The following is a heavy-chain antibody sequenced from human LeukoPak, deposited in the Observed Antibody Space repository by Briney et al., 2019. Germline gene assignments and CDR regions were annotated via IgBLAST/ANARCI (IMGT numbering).Heavy chain of an antibody. CDR1: GFTFSSYW. Sequence: SGGSLRLSCAASGFTFSSYWMSWVRQAPGKGLEWVANIKQDGSEKYYVDSVKGRFTISRDNAKNSLYLQMNSLRAEDTAVYYCARDRDFWSGDPMTFDIWGQGTMVTVSS. D-gene: IGHD3-3*01. CDR2: IKQDGSEK. CDR3: ARDRDFWSGDPMTFDI. J-gene: IGHJ3*02. V-gene: IGHV3-7*01.